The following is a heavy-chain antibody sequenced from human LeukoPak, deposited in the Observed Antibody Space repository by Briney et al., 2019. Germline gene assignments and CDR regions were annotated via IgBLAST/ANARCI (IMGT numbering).Heavy chain of an antibody. V-gene: IGHV4-61*01. CDR3: AKDMGIAVAEHFDY. D-gene: IGHD6-19*01. CDR1: GGSVSSGSYY. J-gene: IGHJ4*02. CDR2: IYYSGST. Sequence: SETLSLTCTVSGGSVSSGSYYWNWIRQPPGKGLEWIGYIYYSGSTNYNPSLKSRVTISLDTSKNQFSLKLSSVTAADTAVYYCAKDMGIAVAEHFDYWGQGTLVTVSP.